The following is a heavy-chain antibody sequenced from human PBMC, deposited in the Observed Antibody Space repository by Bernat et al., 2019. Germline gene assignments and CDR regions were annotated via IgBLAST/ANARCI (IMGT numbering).Heavy chain of an antibody. CDR3: ATSGYDYYFDY. CDR2: ISSSSSYI. J-gene: IGHJ4*02. CDR1: GFIFSNRY. Sequence: EVQVVESGGDLVQPGGSLRLSCEASGFIFSNRYMSWVRQAPGKGLEWVSSISSSSSYIYYADSVKGRFTISRDNAKNSLYLQMNSLRAEDTAVYYCATSGYDYYFDYWGQGTLVTVSS. V-gene: IGHV3-21*01. D-gene: IGHD5-12*01.